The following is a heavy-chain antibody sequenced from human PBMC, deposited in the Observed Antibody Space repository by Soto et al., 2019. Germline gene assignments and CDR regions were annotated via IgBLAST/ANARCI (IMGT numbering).Heavy chain of an antibody. V-gene: IGHV1-69*08. Sequence: QVQLVQSGAEVKKPGSSVKVSCKASGGTFSSYTISWVRQAPGQGLEWMGRIIPILGIANYAQKFQGRVTITADKSTSTAYIELSSLRSEDTAVYYCAREGGRYYGSGSYSWFDPWGQGTLVTVSS. CDR1: GGTFSSYT. CDR2: IIPILGIA. CDR3: AREGGRYYGSGSYSWFDP. J-gene: IGHJ5*02. D-gene: IGHD3-10*01.